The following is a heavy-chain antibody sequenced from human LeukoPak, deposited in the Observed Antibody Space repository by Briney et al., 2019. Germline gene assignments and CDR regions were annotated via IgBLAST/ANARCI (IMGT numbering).Heavy chain of an antibody. J-gene: IGHJ4*02. D-gene: IGHD2-8*01. Sequence: ASVKVSCKASGYTFTGYYMHWVRQAPGQGLEWMGRINPNSGGTNYAQKFQGRVTMTRGTSISTAYMELSRLRSDDTAVYYCAIPGDCTNGVCYSFSADYWGQGTLVTVSS. CDR2: INPNSGGT. CDR1: GYTFTGYY. CDR3: AIPGDCTNGVCYSFSADY. V-gene: IGHV1-2*06.